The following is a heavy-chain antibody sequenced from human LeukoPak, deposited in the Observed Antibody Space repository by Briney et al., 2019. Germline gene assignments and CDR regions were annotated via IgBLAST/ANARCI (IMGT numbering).Heavy chain of an antibody. Sequence: PGGSLRLSCAASGFTFSSYAMHWVRQAPGKGLEWVAVISYDGSNKYYADSVKGRFTISRDNSKNTLYLQMNSLRAEDTAVYYCAKGLYSSSSYPFFDFWGQGTLVTVSS. D-gene: IGHD6-13*01. J-gene: IGHJ4*02. CDR3: AKGLYSSSSYPFFDF. CDR2: ISYDGSNK. V-gene: IGHV3-30-3*01. CDR1: GFTFSSYA.